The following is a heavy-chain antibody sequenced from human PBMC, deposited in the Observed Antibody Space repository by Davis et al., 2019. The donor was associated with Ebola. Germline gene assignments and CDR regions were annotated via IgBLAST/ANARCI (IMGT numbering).Heavy chain of an antibody. Sequence: ASVKVSCKASGYTFTNYYMHWVRQAPGQGLEWMGVSNLSGGSTIYAQKFQGRVTMTRDTSTSIIYMELNGLRFEDTAIYYCTRGPMRTVTADFDYWGQGTLVTVSS. D-gene: IGHD2-21*02. J-gene: IGHJ4*02. V-gene: IGHV1-46*03. CDR3: TRGPMRTVTADFDY. CDR2: SNLSGGST. CDR1: GYTFTNYY.